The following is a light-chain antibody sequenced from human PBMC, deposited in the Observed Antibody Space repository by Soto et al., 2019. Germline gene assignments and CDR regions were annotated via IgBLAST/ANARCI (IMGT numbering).Light chain of an antibody. Sequence: EIVMTQSPATLSLSPGERATLSCRASQSVRSNLAWYRQIPGQAPRLLIYRASTRATGIPARFSGSGSETDFTLPISSSQSEDFAVYYCQQYNNWPLSFGQGTKVELK. CDR1: QSVRSN. J-gene: IGKJ1*01. CDR2: RAS. CDR3: QQYNNWPLS. V-gene: IGKV3-15*01.